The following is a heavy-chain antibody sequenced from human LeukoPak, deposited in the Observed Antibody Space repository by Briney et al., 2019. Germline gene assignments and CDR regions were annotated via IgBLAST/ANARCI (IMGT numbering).Heavy chain of an antibody. J-gene: IGHJ4*02. Sequence: QPGGSLRLSCAASGFTFSSYAMSWVRQAPGKGLEWVSAISGSGGRTYYGDPVKGRFTNSRDNSKNTVYLQMNSLRAEDTAVYYCAGERYSSGWFDYWGQGTLVTVSS. V-gene: IGHV3-23*01. D-gene: IGHD6-19*01. CDR3: AGERYSSGWFDY. CDR1: GFTFSSYA. CDR2: ISGSGGRT.